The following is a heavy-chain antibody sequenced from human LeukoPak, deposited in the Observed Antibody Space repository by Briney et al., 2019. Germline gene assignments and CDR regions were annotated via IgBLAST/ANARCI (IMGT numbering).Heavy chain of an antibody. J-gene: IGHJ4*02. V-gene: IGHV3-23*01. Sequence: GGSLRLSCAASGFPFNNYGMSWARQAPGMGLDWVSTISGTGGTTDYADSVKGRFTISRDNSKNTLYLQMNSLRAEDTAVYYCAKVGGAYSDSDYWGQGTLVTVSS. CDR1: GFPFNNYG. CDR3: AKVGGAYSDSDY. D-gene: IGHD2-21*01. CDR2: ISGTGGTT.